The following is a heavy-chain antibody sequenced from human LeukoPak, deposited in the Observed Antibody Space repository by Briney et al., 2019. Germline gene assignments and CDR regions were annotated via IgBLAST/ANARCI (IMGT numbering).Heavy chain of an antibody. CDR3: ARARRYSYGHTPFDY. CDR1: GGTLSSYA. Sequence: SVKVSCKASGGTLSSYAISWVRQAPGQGLEWMGGIIPIFGTANYAQKFQGRVTITTDESTSTAYMELSSLRSEDTAVYYCARARRYSYGHTPFDYWGQGTLVTVSS. J-gene: IGHJ4*02. CDR2: IIPIFGTA. V-gene: IGHV1-69*05. D-gene: IGHD5-18*01.